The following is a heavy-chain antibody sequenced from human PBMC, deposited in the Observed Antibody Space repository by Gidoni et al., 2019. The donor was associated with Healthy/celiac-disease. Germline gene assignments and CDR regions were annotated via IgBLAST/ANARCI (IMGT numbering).Heavy chain of an antibody. Sequence: QAQPVASGGGLVTPGGSLRLSCAASGFTFREHYMGWIRQAPGKGLERVSYISSRGSTIYYADSVKGRFTISRDNAKNSLYLQMNSLRAEDTAVYYCARGPTHESYWYFDLWGRGTLVTVSS. CDR1: GFTFREHY. J-gene: IGHJ2*01. CDR3: ARGPTHESYWYFDL. CDR2: ISSRGSTI. V-gene: IGHV3-11*01.